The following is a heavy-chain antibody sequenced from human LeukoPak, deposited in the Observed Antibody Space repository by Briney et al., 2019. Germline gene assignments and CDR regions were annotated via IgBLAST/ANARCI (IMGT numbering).Heavy chain of an antibody. V-gene: IGHV1-2*02. J-gene: IGHJ4*02. CDR2: INPNSGAT. CDR3: ASPAGSNYDVLTGPGYCDY. CDR1: GYIFTDYY. Sequence: SVKVSCKASGYIFTDYYMHWVRQAPGQGLEWLGWINPNSGATNYAQKFQGRVTMTRDTSITTVYMELRSLISDDTAVYYCASPAGSNYDVLTGPGYCDYWGQGTLVTVSS. D-gene: IGHD3-9*01.